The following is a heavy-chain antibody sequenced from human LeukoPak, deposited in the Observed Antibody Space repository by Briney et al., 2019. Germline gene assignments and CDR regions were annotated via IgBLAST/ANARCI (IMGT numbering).Heavy chain of an antibody. D-gene: IGHD2-2*01. CDR1: GFTSSSHW. V-gene: IGHV3-74*01. CDR2: INADGSGT. Sequence: GGSLRLSCAASGFTSSSHWMHWVRQAPEKGLVGVAHINADGSGTYYAASVKGRFTISRDNAKNTLYSQMHSLTAEDTAVYYCVRGALRDCSYTSCSRGNWFDPWGQGTLVTVSS. CDR3: VRGALRDCSYTSCSRGNWFDP. J-gene: IGHJ5*02.